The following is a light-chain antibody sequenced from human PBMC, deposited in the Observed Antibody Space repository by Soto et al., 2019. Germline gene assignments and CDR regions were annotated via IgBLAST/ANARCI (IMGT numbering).Light chain of an antibody. Sequence: DLVMTQSPLSLSVTPGEPASFSCRSSQSLLHSHGYHYLDWYLQKPGQSPQLLISLASNRASGVPDRFSGSGSGTDFTLKISRVEAEDVGVYYCMQVLQSPITFGQGTRLEIK. V-gene: IGKV2-28*01. J-gene: IGKJ5*01. CDR1: QSLLHSHGYHY. CDR2: LAS. CDR3: MQVLQSPIT.